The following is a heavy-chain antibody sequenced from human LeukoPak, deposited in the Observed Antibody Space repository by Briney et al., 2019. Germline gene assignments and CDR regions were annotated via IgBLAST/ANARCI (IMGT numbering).Heavy chain of an antibody. J-gene: IGHJ4*02. CDR3: ARGYSRRFGELLGY. V-gene: IGHV1-8*01. D-gene: IGHD3-10*01. CDR2: MNPNSGNT. CDR1: GYTFTSYD. Sequence: VASVKVSCKASGYTFTSYDINWVRQATGQGLEWMGWMNPNSGNTGYAQKFQGRVTMTRNTSISTAYMELSSLRSEDTAVYYCARGYSRRFGELLGYWGQGTLVTVSS.